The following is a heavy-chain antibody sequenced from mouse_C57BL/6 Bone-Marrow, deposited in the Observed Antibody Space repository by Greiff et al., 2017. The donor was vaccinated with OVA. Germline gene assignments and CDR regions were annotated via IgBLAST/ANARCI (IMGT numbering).Heavy chain of an antibody. J-gene: IGHJ2*01. Sequence: VQLQESGGGLVQPGESLKLSCESNEYEFPSHDMSWVRKTPEKRLELVAAINSDGGSTYYPDTMERRFIISRDNTKKTLYLQMSSLRSEDTALYYCASLMITTGRDFDYWGQGTTLTVSS. CDR3: ASLMITTGRDFDY. CDR2: INSDGGST. D-gene: IGHD2-4*01. V-gene: IGHV5-2*01. CDR1: EYEFPSHD.